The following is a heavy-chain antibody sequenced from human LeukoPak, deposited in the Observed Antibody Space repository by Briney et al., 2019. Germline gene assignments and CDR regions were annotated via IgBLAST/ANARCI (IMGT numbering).Heavy chain of an antibody. CDR3: ATEPPKGQWLAFDY. CDR1: GYTSTDYY. V-gene: IGHV1-69-2*01. Sequence: ASVKISCKVSGYTSTDYYMHWVQQAPGKGLEWMGLVDPEDGETIYAEKFQGRVTITADTSTDTAYMELSSLRSEDTAVYYCATEPPKGQWLAFDYWGQGTLVTVSS. CDR2: VDPEDGET. D-gene: IGHD6-19*01. J-gene: IGHJ4*02.